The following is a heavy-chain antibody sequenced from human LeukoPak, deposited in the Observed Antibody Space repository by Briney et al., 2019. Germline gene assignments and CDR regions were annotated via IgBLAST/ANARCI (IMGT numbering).Heavy chain of an antibody. CDR1: GYILTRNW. D-gene: IGHD6-13*01. CDR2: AYPGDSGT. Sequence: GESLKISCKISGYILTRNWIGWVRQVPGKGLEWMGLAYPGDSGTKYSPSFQGQVTFSVDKSISTAYLQWSSLKASDTAMYYCARQVPGYSSSWHDAFDIWGQGTMVTVSS. V-gene: IGHV5-51*01. CDR3: ARQVPGYSSSWHDAFDI. J-gene: IGHJ3*02.